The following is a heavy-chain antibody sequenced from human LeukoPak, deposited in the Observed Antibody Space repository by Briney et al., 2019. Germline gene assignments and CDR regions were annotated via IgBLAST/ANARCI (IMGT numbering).Heavy chain of an antibody. CDR2: INSSSIFI. CDR3: AKVRLGYCSGGSCSRGGTSMDV. Sequence: GGSLRLSCAASGFTFSSYSMNWVRQAPGKGLEWVSSINSSSIFISYADSVKGRFTISRDNSKNTLYLQMNSLRAEDTAVYYCAKVRLGYCSGGSCSRGGTSMDVWGRGTTVTISS. D-gene: IGHD2-15*01. J-gene: IGHJ6*03. V-gene: IGHV3-21*01. CDR1: GFTFSSYS.